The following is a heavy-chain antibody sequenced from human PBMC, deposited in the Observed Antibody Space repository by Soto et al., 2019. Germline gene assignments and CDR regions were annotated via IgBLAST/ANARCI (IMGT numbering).Heavy chain of an antibody. CDR1: GFSLSARGMG. J-gene: IGHJ4*02. D-gene: IGHD6-19*01. V-gene: IGHV2-5*02. CDR2: IYWDADK. Sequence: QINLKESGPTLVKPTQTLTLTCTFSGFSLSARGMGVGWIRQPPGKALEWLALIYWDADKWYSPSLRSRLTITEDTPKTQVVLTMTNMDPVATATYYCAHRSRGWQYYFPYWGQGTLATVSS. CDR3: AHRSRGWQYYFPY.